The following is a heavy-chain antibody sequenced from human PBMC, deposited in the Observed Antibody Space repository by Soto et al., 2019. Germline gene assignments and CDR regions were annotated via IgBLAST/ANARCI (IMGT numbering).Heavy chain of an antibody. CDR2: ISWNSGSI. CDR1: GFTFDDYG. Sequence: GGSLRLSCAASGFTFDDYGMHWVRQAPGKGLEWVSGISWNSGSIGYADSVTGRFIISRDNAKNSVYLQMNNLRPEDTAFYFCAKVSTTHTFGPLDPWGQGTLVTVSS. CDR3: AKVSTTHTFGPLDP. D-gene: IGHD1-1*01. J-gene: IGHJ5*02. V-gene: IGHV3-9*01.